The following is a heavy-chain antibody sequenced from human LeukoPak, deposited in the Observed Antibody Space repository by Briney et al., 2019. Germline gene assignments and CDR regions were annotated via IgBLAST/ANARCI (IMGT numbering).Heavy chain of an antibody. D-gene: IGHD6-6*01. V-gene: IGHV4-59*02. Sequence: SATLSLTCTVSGASVSSPYWSWIRQPPGKGLEWIGHIYSGGTTNYNPSLKSRATISIDTSKNQFSLRLSSLTAADTAVYYCAKLATRGGIDYWGQGTLVSVSS. CDR3: AKLATRGGIDY. CDR2: IYSGGTT. J-gene: IGHJ4*02. CDR1: GASVSSPY.